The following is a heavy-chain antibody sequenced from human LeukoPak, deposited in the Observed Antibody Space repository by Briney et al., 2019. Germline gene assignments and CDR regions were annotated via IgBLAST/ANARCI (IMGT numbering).Heavy chain of an antibody. V-gene: IGHV3-20*04. CDR3: SNKPRLGYCSGCNLLGFFLYMDV. CDR1: GFTFDDYG. CDR2: INWNGGST. Sequence: PGGSLRLSCAASGFTFDDYGMSWVRHAPGKGLEWVSGINWNGGSTGYADSVKGRFTISRDNAKNSLYLQMNSLRAEDTAVYYFSNKPRLGYCSGCNLLGFFLYMDVLGKGTTVTVSS. D-gene: IGHD2-15*01. J-gene: IGHJ6*03.